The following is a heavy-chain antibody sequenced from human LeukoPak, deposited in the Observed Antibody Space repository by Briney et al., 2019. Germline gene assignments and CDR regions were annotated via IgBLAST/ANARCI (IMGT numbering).Heavy chain of an antibody. D-gene: IGHD1-26*01. Sequence: PGGSLRLSCAASGFTFNNYAMNWVRQAPGKGLEWVSGISASGGSTYYADSVKGRFTISRDNSKNTLYLQMNSLRAEDTAVYYCAKDTKSGSSSYYYYGMDVWGQGTTVTVSS. J-gene: IGHJ6*01. V-gene: IGHV3-23*01. CDR3: AKDTKSGSSSYYYYGMDV. CDR2: ISASGGST. CDR1: GFTFNNYA.